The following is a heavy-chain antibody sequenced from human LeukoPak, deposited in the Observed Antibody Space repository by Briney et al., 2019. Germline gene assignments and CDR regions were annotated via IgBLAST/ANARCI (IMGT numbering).Heavy chain of an antibody. CDR3: ARERSALDH. V-gene: IGHV4-4*07. CDR2: IYTSGST. CDR1: GGSISNYY. Sequence: PSETLSLTCTVSGGSISNYYWTWIRQPAGKGLEWIGRIYTSGSTNYNPSLKGQVTISVDTSKNQFSLKLSSVTAADTAVYYCARERSALDHWGQGTLVTVSS. J-gene: IGHJ4*02.